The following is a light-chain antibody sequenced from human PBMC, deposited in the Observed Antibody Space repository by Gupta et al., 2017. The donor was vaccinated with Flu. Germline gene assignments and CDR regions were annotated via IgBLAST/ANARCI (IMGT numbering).Light chain of an antibody. CDR2: AAS. Sequence: SSLYASVGDRVTITCRASQSISKYLNWYQKKPGEAPKLLVYAASSLQSGVPSRFSGSGSGTDFTLTISSRQPEDCATYFCQQSDRNPLLTFGHGTKVDIK. V-gene: IGKV1-39*01. CDR3: QQSDRNPLLT. J-gene: IGKJ1*01. CDR1: QSISKY.